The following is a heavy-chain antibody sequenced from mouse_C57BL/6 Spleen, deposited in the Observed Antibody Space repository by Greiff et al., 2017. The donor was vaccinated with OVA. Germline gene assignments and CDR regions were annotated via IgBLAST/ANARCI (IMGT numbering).Heavy chain of an antibody. CDR1: GYTFTSYW. V-gene: IGHV1-64*01. CDR2: IHPNSGST. Sequence: QVQLQQPGAELVKPGASVKLSCKASGYTFTSYWMHWVKQRPGQGLEWIGMIHPNSGSTNYNEKFKSKATLTVDKSSSTAYMQLSSLPSEDSAVYYCARRITTVVAPYAMDYWGQGTSVTVSS. CDR3: ARRITTVVAPYAMDY. J-gene: IGHJ4*01. D-gene: IGHD1-1*01.